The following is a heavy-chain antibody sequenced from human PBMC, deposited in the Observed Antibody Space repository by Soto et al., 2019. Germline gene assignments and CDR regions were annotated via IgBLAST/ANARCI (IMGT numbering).Heavy chain of an antibody. V-gene: IGHV4-34*01. J-gene: IGHJ4*02. D-gene: IGHD2-15*01. CDR2: INHSGST. Sequence: QVQLQQWGAGLLKPSETLSLTCAVYGGSFSGYYWSWIRQPPGKGLEWIGEINHSGSTNSNPSLNSRVTISVDTSKNQFSLKLSSVTAADTAVYYCARALGLTAVVVVAAYDYWGQGTLVTVSS. CDR1: GGSFSGYY. CDR3: ARALGLTAVVVVAAYDY.